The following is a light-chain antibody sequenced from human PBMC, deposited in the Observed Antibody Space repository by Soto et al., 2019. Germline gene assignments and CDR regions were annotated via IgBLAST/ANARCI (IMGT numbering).Light chain of an antibody. CDR2: GAS. CDR1: QSVSSN. CDR3: QQYNNWGT. Sequence: EIVMTQSPATLSVSPGERATLSCRASQSVSSNLAWYQQKPGQAPRLLIYGASTRATGIPARLSGSGSGTEFTLTISSLQSEDFAVYYCQQYNNWGTFGQGTKVDIK. V-gene: IGKV3-15*01. J-gene: IGKJ1*01.